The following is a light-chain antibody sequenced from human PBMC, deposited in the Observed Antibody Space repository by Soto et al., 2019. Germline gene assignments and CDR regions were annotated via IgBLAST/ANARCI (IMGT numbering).Light chain of an antibody. CDR3: DSYTTSGTRV. CDR2: EVT. J-gene: IGLJ3*02. V-gene: IGLV2-14*01. Sequence: QSALTQPASVSGSPGQSITIYCTGTSSDVGAYDYVSWYQQYPGKAHKLMIYEVTNRPSGVSDRFSGSKSGNTASLTISGLQAEDEADYYCDSYTTSGTRVFGGGTKLTVL. CDR1: SSDVGAYDY.